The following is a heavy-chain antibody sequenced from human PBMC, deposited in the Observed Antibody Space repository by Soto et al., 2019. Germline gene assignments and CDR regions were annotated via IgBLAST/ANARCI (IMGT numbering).Heavy chain of an antibody. J-gene: IGHJ5*02. D-gene: IGHD3-16*02. CDR3: AAYCYTMTCTHFHGYS. Sequence: GALRISCAVSGFRFRYYWMSWVRQAPGKGLEWVANIKQDESDKYYVDSVKGRFTISRDNAKNALYLQMNSLRVEDTAVYYCAAYCYTMTCTHFHGYSWGQGTQVTVSS. CDR2: IKQDESDK. CDR1: GFRFRYYW. V-gene: IGHV3-7*03.